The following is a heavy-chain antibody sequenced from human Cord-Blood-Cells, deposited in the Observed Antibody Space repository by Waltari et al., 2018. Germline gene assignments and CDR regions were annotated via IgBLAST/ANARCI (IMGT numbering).Heavy chain of an antibody. CDR1: VGSISSSSSY. CDR3: ARGQPVADYYFDY. Sequence: QLQLQESGPGLVKPSETLSLTCTAAVGSISSSSSYWGWIRQPPGKGLEWIGSIYYSGSTYYNPSLKSRVTISVDTSKNQFSLKLSSVTAADTAVYYCARGQPVADYYFDYWGQGTLVTVSS. J-gene: IGHJ4*02. CDR2: IYYSGST. D-gene: IGHD6-19*01. V-gene: IGHV4-39*01.